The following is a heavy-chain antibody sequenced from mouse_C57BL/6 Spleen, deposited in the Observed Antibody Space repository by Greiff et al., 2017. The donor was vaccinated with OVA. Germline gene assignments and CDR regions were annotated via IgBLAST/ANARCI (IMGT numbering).Heavy chain of an antibody. CDR3: ARWLLRDWYFDV. J-gene: IGHJ1*03. Sequence: EVQLVESGPGLVKPSQSLSLTCSVTGYSITSGYYWNWIRQFPGNKLEWMGYISYDGSNNYNPSLKNRISITRDTSKNQFFLKLNSVTTEDTATDYCARWLLRDWYFDVWGTGTTVTVSS. CDR1: GYSITSGYY. CDR2: ISYDGSN. D-gene: IGHD2-3*01. V-gene: IGHV3-6*01.